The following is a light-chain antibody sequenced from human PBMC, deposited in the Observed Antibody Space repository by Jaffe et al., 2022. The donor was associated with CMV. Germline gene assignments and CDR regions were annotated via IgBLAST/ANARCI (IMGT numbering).Light chain of an antibody. J-gene: IGKJ1*01. Sequence: DSHMTQSPSTLSASVGDRVTITCRASQSISTWLAWYQQKPGKAPKLLISKASSLESGVPSRFSGSGSGTEFTLTISSLQPDDFATYYCQQYNDYPWTFGQGTKVEIK. V-gene: IGKV1-5*03. CDR3: QQYNDYPWT. CDR1: QSISTW. CDR2: KAS.